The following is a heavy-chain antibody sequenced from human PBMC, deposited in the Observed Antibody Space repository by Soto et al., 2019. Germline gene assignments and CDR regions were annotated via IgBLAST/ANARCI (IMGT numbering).Heavy chain of an antibody. CDR2: IYSDDDQ. D-gene: IGHD2-21*02. J-gene: IGHJ3*01. CDR1: GFSLRAYELG. CDR3: ARFVSVVTLRDAFDV. Sequence: QITLEESGPSLMKPTQTLTLTCSFSGFSLRAYELGVGWSRQPPGKALEWLGLIYSDDDQRYNPSLKSRLTFTRASSSNQVVLKMTNTDPVDTTTYDCARFVSVVTLRDAFDVWGQGTMVTVSS. V-gene: IGHV2-5*02.